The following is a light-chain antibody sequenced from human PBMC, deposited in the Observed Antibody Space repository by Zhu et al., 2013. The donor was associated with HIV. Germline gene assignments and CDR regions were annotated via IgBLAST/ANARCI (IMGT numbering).Light chain of an antibody. Sequence: TQSPATLSVSPGDRVTLSCRAGRDLKTNVAWYQQTPGRAPRLLVHDASMRATDVPARFIGSGSGTQFTLTIDSLQSEDFAVYFCLQYNNWPPITFGQGTRLEIK. CDR3: LQYNNWPPIT. CDR2: DAS. J-gene: IGKJ5*01. V-gene: IGKV3-15*01. CDR1: RDLKTN.